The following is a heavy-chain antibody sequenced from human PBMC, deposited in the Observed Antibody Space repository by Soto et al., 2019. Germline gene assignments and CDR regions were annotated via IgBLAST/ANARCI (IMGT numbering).Heavy chain of an antibody. Sequence: QVQLVESGGGVVQPGRSLRLSCAASGFIFSTYTMHWVRQAPGKGLEWLTVMSYDGSQKNYADSVKGRLTISRDNSKNTLYLQMTSLRAEDTAVYHCAIAKSSSWHNFDYWGQGTLVTVSS. CDR3: AIAKSSSWHNFDY. V-gene: IGHV3-30-3*01. D-gene: IGHD6-13*01. J-gene: IGHJ4*02. CDR2: MSYDGSQK. CDR1: GFIFSTYT.